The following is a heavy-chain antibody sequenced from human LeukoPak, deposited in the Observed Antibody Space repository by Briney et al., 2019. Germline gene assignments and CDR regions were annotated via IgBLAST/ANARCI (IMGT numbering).Heavy chain of an antibody. Sequence: ASVKVSCKASGYTFTSYDINWVRQATGQGLEWMGWTNPNSGNTGYAQKFQGRVTMTRNTSISTAYMELSSLRSEDTAVYYCARMARDDFDWLLGDYMDVWGKGTTVTVSS. V-gene: IGHV1-8*01. J-gene: IGHJ6*03. CDR3: ARMARDDFDWLLGDYMDV. CDR2: TNPNSGNT. D-gene: IGHD3-9*01. CDR1: GYTFTSYD.